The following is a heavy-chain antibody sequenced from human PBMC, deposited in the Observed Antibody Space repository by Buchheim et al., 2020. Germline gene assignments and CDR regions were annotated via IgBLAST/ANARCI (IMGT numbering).Heavy chain of an antibody. Sequence: QITLKESGPTLVKPTQTLTLTCTFSGFSLSTSGVSVGWIRQPPGKALEWLALIYWDDDKRYSPSLESRLTITKDTSKNQLVLTLTNMDPVDTATYYCAHRQTAAGGPTRFDYWGQGTL. CDR2: IYWDDDK. J-gene: IGHJ4*02. CDR3: AHRQTAAGGPTRFDY. D-gene: IGHD2-15*01. CDR1: GFSLSTSGVS. V-gene: IGHV2-5*02.